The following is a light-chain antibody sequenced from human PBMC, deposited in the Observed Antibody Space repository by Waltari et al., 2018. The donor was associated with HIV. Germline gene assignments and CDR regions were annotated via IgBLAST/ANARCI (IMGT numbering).Light chain of an antibody. CDR1: QNINQY. V-gene: IGKV1-39*01. J-gene: IGKJ4*01. Sequence: DIQMTQSPSSLSASIGDRVTITCRASQNINQYLNWYQQRPGKAPKGLISDTSSLHSGVPSRFSGTGSGTEFTLTINSLQPEDFATYYCQQSLSLPLTFGGGTKVEMK. CDR3: QQSLSLPLT. CDR2: DTS.